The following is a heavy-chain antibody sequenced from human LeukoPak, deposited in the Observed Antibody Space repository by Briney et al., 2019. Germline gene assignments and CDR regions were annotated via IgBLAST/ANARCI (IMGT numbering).Heavy chain of an antibody. CDR2: MYHSGDT. CDR3: ARSKAHLSTSWYGTWFDP. V-gene: IGHV4-38-2*02. J-gene: IGHJ5*02. CDR1: GYSVSSGYY. Sequence: SETLSLTCTVSGYSVSSGYYWGWIRQPPGKGLEWIGSMYHSGDTYYNPSLKSLVTISVDTSKNQLSLKLSSVTAADTAVYYCARSKAHLSTSWYGTWFDPWGQGTLVTVSS. D-gene: IGHD2-2*01.